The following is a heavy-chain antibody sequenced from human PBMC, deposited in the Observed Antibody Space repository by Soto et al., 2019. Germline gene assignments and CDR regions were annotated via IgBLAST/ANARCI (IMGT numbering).Heavy chain of an antibody. V-gene: IGHV6-1*01. CDR2: TYYRSKWYN. D-gene: IGHD6-19*01. Sequence: PSQTLSLTCAISEDSVSSNSAAWNWIRRSPSRGLEWLGRTYYRSKWYNDYAVSVKSRIAINPDTSKNQFSLQLNSVTPEDTAVYYCARTSGHFDSWGQGTLVTVSS. CDR1: EDSVSSNSAA. J-gene: IGHJ4*02. CDR3: ARTSGHFDS.